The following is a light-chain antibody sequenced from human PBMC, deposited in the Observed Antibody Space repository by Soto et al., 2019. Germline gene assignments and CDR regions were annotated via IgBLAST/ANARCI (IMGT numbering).Light chain of an antibody. Sequence: QSVLTQPPSVSGAPGQRVTISCTGSSANIGAAYNVDWYQQLPGTAPKLLIYGNNNRPSGVPARSSGSKSGTSASLAIAGIQAEDEGDYYCKSYDSSLSGYVFGTGSKVTV. V-gene: IGLV1-40*01. CDR1: SANIGAAYN. CDR3: KSYDSSLSGYV. CDR2: GNN. J-gene: IGLJ1*01.